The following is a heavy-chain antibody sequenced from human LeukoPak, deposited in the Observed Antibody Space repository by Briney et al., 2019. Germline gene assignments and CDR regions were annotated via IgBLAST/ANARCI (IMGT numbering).Heavy chain of an antibody. V-gene: IGHV4-39*07. J-gene: IGHJ4*02. CDR2: IYYSGST. Sequence: TPSETLSLTCTVSGGSISSSSYYWGWIRQPPGKGLEWIGSIYYSGSTYYNPSLKSRVTISVDTSKNQFSLKLSSVTAADTAMYYCARVGMFGYCTGESCHSPFDGWGQGTLVTVSS. CDR1: GGSISSSSYY. CDR3: ARVGMFGYCTGESCHSPFDG. D-gene: IGHD2-15*01.